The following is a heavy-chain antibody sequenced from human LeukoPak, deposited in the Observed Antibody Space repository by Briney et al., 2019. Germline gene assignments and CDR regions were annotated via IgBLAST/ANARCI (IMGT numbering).Heavy chain of an antibody. J-gene: IGHJ1*01. Sequence: GGSLRLSCAASGFTFSSYSMNWVRQAPGKGLEWVSSISSSSSYIYYADSVKGRFTISRDNAKNSLYLQMNSLRAEDTAVYYCASRIAVTGTVEYFQHWGQGTLVTVSS. D-gene: IGHD6-19*01. CDR1: GFTFSSYS. CDR2: ISSSSSYI. V-gene: IGHV3-21*01. CDR3: ASRIAVTGTVEYFQH.